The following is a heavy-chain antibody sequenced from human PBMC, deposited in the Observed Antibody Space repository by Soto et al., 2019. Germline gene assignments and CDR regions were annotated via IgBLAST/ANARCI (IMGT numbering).Heavy chain of an antibody. D-gene: IGHD3-22*01. CDR2: FDPEDGET. CDR1: GYTLTELS. Sequence: VASVKVSCKVSGYTLTELSMHWVRQAPGKGLEWMGGFDPEDGETIYAQKFQGRVTMTEDTSTDTAYMELSSLRSEDTAVYYCATESRYYDSSGYYYVFDYWGQGTLVTVSS. CDR3: ATESRYYDSSGYYYVFDY. J-gene: IGHJ4*02. V-gene: IGHV1-24*01.